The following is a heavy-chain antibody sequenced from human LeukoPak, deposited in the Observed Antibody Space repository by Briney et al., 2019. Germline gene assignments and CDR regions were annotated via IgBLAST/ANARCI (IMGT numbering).Heavy chain of an antibody. J-gene: IGHJ5*02. V-gene: IGHV3-23*01. CDR1: GFTFSSYA. CDR2: ISGSGGST. CDR3: AKDWINSHYYGSVS. Sequence: GGSLRLSCAASGFTFSSYAMSWVPHAPGKGLEWVSAISGSGGSTYYSDSVKGRFTISRDNSKNTLYLQMNSLRAEDTAVYYCAKDWINSHYYGSVSWGQGTLVTVSS. D-gene: IGHD3-10*01.